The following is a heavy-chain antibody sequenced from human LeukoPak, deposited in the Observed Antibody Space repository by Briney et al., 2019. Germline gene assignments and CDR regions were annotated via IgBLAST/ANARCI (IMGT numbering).Heavy chain of an antibody. D-gene: IGHD6-19*01. CDR1: GYTFTSYG. V-gene: IGHV1-18*01. CDR2: ISAYNGNT. Sequence: GASVKVSCKASGYTFTSYGISWVRQAPGQGLEWMGWISAYNGNTNYAQKLQGRVTMTTDTSTSTAYMELRSLRSDDTAVYYCARNFRGWYQQSPDDYWGQGTLVTVSS. CDR3: ARNFRGWYQQSPDDY. J-gene: IGHJ4*02.